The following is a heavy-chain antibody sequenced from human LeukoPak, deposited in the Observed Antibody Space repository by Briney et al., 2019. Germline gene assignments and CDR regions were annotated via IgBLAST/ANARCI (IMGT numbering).Heavy chain of an antibody. CDR1: GGSISSGSYY. Sequence: SETLSLTCTVSGGSISSGSYYWSWIRQPAGKGLEWIGRIYTSGSTNYNPSLKSRVTISVDTSKNQFSLKLSSVTAADTAVYYCARDGYRGNGDYWGQGTLVTVSS. V-gene: IGHV4-61*02. CDR2: IYTSGST. D-gene: IGHD4-23*01. CDR3: ARDGYRGNGDY. J-gene: IGHJ4*02.